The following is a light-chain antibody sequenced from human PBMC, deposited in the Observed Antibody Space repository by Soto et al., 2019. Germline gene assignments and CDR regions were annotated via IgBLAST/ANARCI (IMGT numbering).Light chain of an antibody. CDR1: SSNIGAGYD. CDR3: QSYDGSLSGWGV. V-gene: IGLV1-40*01. Sequence: QSVLTQPPSVSGAPGQRVTISCTGSSSNIGAGYDVHWYQQLPGTAPKLLIYGNSNRPSGVPDRFSGSKSGTSASLAITGLQAEDEADYYCQSYDGSLSGWGVFGTGTKVTVL. CDR2: GNS. J-gene: IGLJ1*01.